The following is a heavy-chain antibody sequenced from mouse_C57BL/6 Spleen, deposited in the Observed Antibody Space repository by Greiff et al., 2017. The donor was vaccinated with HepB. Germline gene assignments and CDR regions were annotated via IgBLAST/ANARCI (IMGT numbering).Heavy chain of an antibody. CDR1: GYAFSSSW. Sequence: VQLQQSGPELVKPGASVKISCKASGYAFSSSWMNWVKQRPGKGLEWIGRIYPGDGDTNYNGKFKGKATLTADKSSSTAYMQLSSLTSEDSAVYFCASSGSEGDFDYWGQGTTLTVSS. CDR2: IYPGDGDT. CDR3: ASSGSEGDFDY. J-gene: IGHJ2*01. V-gene: IGHV1-82*01.